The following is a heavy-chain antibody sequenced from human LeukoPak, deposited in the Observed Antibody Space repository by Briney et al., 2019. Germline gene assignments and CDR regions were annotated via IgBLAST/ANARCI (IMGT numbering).Heavy chain of an antibody. CDR3: ARAEWYSYSDYYYYYYMDV. CDR2: IYYSGST. D-gene: IGHD5-18*01. J-gene: IGHJ6*03. Sequence: KASETLSLTCTVSGGSISSGDYYWSWIRQPPGKGLEWIGYIYYSGSTYYNPSLKSRVTISVDTSKNQFSLKLSSVTAADTAVYYCARAEWYSYSDYYYYYYMDVWGKGTTVTVSS. V-gene: IGHV4-30-4*08. CDR1: GGSISSGDYY.